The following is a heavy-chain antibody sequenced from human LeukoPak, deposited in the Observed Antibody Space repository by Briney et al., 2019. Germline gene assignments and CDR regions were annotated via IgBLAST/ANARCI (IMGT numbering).Heavy chain of an antibody. CDR2: IRSKAYGGTI. V-gene: IGHV3-49*04. D-gene: IGHD3-22*01. CDR1: GFPFGDYA. CDR3: TRTYYYDSSGYY. J-gene: IGHJ4*02. Sequence: GGSLRLSCTASGFPFGDYAMTWVRQAPGKGLEWVGFIRSKAYGGTIEYAASVKGRFTISRDDSKSIAFLQMNSLKTEDTAVYFCTRTYYYDSSGYYWGQGTLVTVSS.